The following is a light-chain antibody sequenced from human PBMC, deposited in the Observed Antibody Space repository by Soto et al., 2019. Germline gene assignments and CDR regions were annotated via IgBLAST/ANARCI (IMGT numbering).Light chain of an antibody. CDR2: DIS. V-gene: IGKV3D-15*01. J-gene: IGKJ1*01. Sequence: EIVMTQSPATLSVSPGERATLSCRASQSVSSNLAWYQQKPGQAPSLLIYDISARATGIPTRFSGSGSGTDFTLTISRLESEDSAVYYCQQYGNSPRTFGQGTKVDI. CDR3: QQYGNSPRT. CDR1: QSVSSN.